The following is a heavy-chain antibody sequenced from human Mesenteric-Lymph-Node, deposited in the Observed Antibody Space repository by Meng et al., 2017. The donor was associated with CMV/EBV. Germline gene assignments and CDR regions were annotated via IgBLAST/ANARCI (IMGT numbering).Heavy chain of an antibody. Sequence: GGSLKISCAASGFAFNTYWMSWVRQAPALGLEWVANIKQDGNEKYYVDSVKGRFTISRDNAKNSLFLQINGLRADDTAVYFCARETRGRNDSGTYLSFYYGMDVWGQGTTVTVSS. CDR2: IKQDGNEK. V-gene: IGHV3-7*01. J-gene: IGHJ6*02. D-gene: IGHD1-26*01. CDR1: GFAFNTYW. CDR3: ARETRGRNDSGTYLSFYYGMDV.